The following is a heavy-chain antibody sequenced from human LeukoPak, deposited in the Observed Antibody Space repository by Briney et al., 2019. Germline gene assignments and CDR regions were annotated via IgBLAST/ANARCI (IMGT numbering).Heavy chain of an antibody. Sequence: ASVKVSCKASGYTFTSYYMHWVRQAPGQGLEWMGIINPSCGSTSYAQKFQGRVTMTRDTSTSTVYMELSSLRSEDTAVYYCASGYCSSTSCLYYFDYWGQGTLVTVSS. J-gene: IGHJ4*02. V-gene: IGHV1-46*01. D-gene: IGHD2-2*01. CDR3: ASGYCSSTSCLYYFDY. CDR2: INPSCGST. CDR1: GYTFTSYY.